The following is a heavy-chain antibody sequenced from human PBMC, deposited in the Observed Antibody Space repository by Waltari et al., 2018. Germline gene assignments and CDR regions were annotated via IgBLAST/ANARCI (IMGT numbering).Heavy chain of an antibody. D-gene: IGHD3-3*01. V-gene: IGHV4-59*08. CDR3: ARQGHYDFWTGYYLFDY. Sequence: VQLQESGPGLVKPSETLSLTCTVSGGSISNYYWSWIRQSPGKGLEWIGSIYYSGSTNSNPSLKSRVTLSVDTSKNHFSLKLSSVTAADTALYYCARQGHYDFWTGYYLFDYWGQGTLVTVSS. CDR1: GGSISNYY. J-gene: IGHJ4*02. CDR2: IYYSGST.